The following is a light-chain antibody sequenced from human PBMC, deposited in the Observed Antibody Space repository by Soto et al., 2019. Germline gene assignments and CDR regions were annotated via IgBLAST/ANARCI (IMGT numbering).Light chain of an antibody. CDR2: DNN. Sequence: QAVVTQPPSVSAAPGQKVTISCSGSTSNIGNNYVSWYQQLPKTAPKLLIHDNNNRPSGIPDRFSGSKSGTSATLGITGLQTGDEADYYCGTWYSSLSAVVFGGGTKLTVL. CDR3: GTWYSSLSAVV. V-gene: IGLV1-51*01. J-gene: IGLJ2*01. CDR1: TSNIGNNY.